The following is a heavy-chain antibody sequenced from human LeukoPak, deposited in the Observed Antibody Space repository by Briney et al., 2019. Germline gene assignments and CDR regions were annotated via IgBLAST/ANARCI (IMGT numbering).Heavy chain of an antibody. CDR2: IYTSGST. J-gene: IGHJ4*02. V-gene: IGHV4-61*02. CDR1: GGSISSGSYY. D-gene: IGHD4-17*01. Sequence: SQTLSLTCTVSGGSISSGSYYWSWIRQPAGKGLEWIGRIYTSGSTNYNPSLKSRVTISVDTSKNQFSLKLSSVTAADTAVYYCARMTVTTYYFDYWGQGTLVTVSS. CDR3: ARMTVTTYYFDY.